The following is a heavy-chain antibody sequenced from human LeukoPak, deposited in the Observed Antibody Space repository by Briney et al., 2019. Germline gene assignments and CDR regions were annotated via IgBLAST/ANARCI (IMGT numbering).Heavy chain of an antibody. J-gene: IGHJ4*02. D-gene: IGHD3-9*01. Sequence: SGGSPRLSCAASGFTFSSYGMHWVRQAPGKGLEWVAVIWYDGSNKYYADSVKGRFTISRDNSKNTLYLQMNSLRAEDTAVYYCARDSASRYFDWFQIDYWGQGTLVTVSS. V-gene: IGHV3-33*01. CDR3: ARDSASRYFDWFQIDY. CDR1: GFTFSSYG. CDR2: IWYDGSNK.